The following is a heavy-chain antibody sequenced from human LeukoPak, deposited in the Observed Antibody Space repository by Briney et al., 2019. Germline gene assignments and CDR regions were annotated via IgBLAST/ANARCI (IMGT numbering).Heavy chain of an antibody. CDR2: ISFSTTTI. D-gene: IGHD3-22*01. CDR1: GFMFSKYS. V-gene: IGHV3-48*04. J-gene: IGHJ4*02. Sequence: QSGGSLRLSCAGSGFMFSKYSMSWVRQAPGKGLEWVSYISFSTTTIYYADSVKGRFTVSRDNAKKLLFLQMDSLRTEDTAVYYCARGSTYYDSSDYYRHLDYWGQGTLVSVSS. CDR3: ARGSTYYDSSDYYRHLDY.